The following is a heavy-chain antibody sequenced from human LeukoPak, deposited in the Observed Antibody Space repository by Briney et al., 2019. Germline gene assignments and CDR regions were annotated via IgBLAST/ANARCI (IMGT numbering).Heavy chain of an antibody. V-gene: IGHV1-3*03. Sequence: ASVKVSCKASGYTFTNYAIHWVRQAPGQRLEWMGWINAGNGNTKYSQEFQGRVTITRDTSASTAYMDLSSLTSEDMSLYYCARGGSYYYYFYMDVWGKGTTVTVSS. D-gene: IGHD3-16*01. CDR2: INAGNGNT. CDR3: ARGGSYYYYFYMDV. CDR1: GYTFTNYA. J-gene: IGHJ6*03.